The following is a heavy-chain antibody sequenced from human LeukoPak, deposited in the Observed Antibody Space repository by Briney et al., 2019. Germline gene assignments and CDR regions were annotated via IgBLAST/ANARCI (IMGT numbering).Heavy chain of an antibody. V-gene: IGHV3-7*01. J-gene: IGHJ4*02. CDR1: GFTLSSYA. Sequence: GGSLRLSCAASGFTLSSYAMSWVRQAPGKGLEWVANINQDGSEKYCVDSLKGRFTISRDNAENSLYLQMNSLRAEDTAVYYCARDGHYTIYELRFDYWGQGALVTVSS. CDR3: ARDGHYTIYELRFDY. D-gene: IGHD5/OR15-5a*01. CDR2: INQDGSEK.